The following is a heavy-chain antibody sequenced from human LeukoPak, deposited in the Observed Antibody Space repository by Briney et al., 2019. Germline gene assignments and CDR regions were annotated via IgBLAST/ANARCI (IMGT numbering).Heavy chain of an antibody. D-gene: IGHD4-11*01. CDR2: ISNSGDYI. Sequence: NAGGSLRLSCAASGFTFSNYNMNWVRQAPGKGLEWVSSISNSGDYIYYADSLKGRFTISRDNAKNSLYLQMNSLRAEDTAVYYCARDTVTHDAFDIWGQGTMVTVSS. J-gene: IGHJ3*02. CDR1: GFTFSNYN. V-gene: IGHV3-21*01. CDR3: ARDTVTHDAFDI.